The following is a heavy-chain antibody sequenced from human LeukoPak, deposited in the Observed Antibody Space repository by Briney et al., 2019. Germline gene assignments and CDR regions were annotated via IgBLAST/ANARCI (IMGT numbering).Heavy chain of an antibody. CDR2: IIPIVGTA. J-gene: IGHJ4*02. D-gene: IGHD6-19*01. CDR1: EGTFSSYA. V-gene: IGHV1-69*05. CDR3: ARDGLGSSYSNGWYAY. Sequence: SVKVSCKASEGTFSSYAISWVRQAPGQGLEWMGRIIPIVGTANYAQKLQGRVTIITDESTSTAYMELSSLRSEDTAVYYCARDGLGSSYSNGWYAYWGQGTLVTVSS.